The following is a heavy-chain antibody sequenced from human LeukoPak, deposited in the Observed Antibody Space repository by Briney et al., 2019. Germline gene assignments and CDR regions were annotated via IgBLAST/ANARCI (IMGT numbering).Heavy chain of an antibody. J-gene: IGHJ4*02. V-gene: IGHV3-7*01. CDR2: INQGGAMT. CDR1: GFNFNDYW. Sequence: GGSLRLSCTASGFNFNDYWMTWVRQAPGKGLEWVANINQGGAMTDYVDSLRGRFSISRDNAKRSLYLQMTTLRAEDTAVYYCARAPSGFGGRYYLDSWGQGALVTVSS. D-gene: IGHD3-22*01. CDR3: ARAPSGFGGRYYLDS.